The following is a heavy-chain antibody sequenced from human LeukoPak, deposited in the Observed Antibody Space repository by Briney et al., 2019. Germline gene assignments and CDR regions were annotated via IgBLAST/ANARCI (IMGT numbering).Heavy chain of an antibody. J-gene: IGHJ5*02. CDR2: INIGGTNT. Sequence: GGSLRLSCAASGFTFSDYYMSWIRQAPGKGLEWLSYINIGGTNTHYADSVKGRFTISRDNAKKSLYLEMNNLRAEDSAVYYCATDGAGFDTWGQGVLVTVSS. V-gene: IGHV3-11*01. CDR1: GFTFSDYY. CDR3: ATDGAGFDT.